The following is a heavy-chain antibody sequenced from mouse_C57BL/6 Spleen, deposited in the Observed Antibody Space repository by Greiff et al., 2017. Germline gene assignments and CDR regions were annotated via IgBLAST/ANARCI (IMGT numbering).Heavy chain of an antibody. Sequence: VQLQQSGPGLVKPSQSLSLTCSVTGYSITSGYYWNWIRKFPGNKLEWMGYISYDGSNNYNPSLKNRISITRDTSKNQFFLKLNSVTTEDTATYYCARDGGWFPMDYWGQGTSVTVSS. CDR3: ARDGGWFPMDY. V-gene: IGHV3-6*01. J-gene: IGHJ4*01. CDR1: GYSITSGYY. D-gene: IGHD2-3*01. CDR2: ISYDGSN.